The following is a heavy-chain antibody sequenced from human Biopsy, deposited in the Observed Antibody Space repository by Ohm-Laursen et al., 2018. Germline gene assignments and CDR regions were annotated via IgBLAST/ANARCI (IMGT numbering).Heavy chain of an antibody. CDR2: INAKTGDT. J-gene: IGHJ5*02. CDR3: TRGGYYYDSLAYYYWFDP. D-gene: IGHD3-22*01. Sequence: SSVKVSCKASGYTFTGYYVHWVRQAPGQGLEWMGWINAKTGDTNYAQKFQGRVTMTRDTSISTAYVDLSSLRSDDTAVYYCTRGGYYYDSLAYYYWFDPWGQGTLVTVSS. CDR1: GYTFTGYY. V-gene: IGHV1-2*02.